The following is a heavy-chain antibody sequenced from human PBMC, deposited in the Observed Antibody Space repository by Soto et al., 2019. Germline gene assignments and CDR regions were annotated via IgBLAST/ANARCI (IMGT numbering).Heavy chain of an antibody. D-gene: IGHD3-3*02. V-gene: IGHV4-4*02. CDR1: GDSISSNTW. CDR3: ASRPAYISGKDY. J-gene: IGHJ4*02. Sequence: QVQLQESGPGLVKPSETLSLTCAVSGDSISSNTWWSWVRQSPGKGLEWIGEIYHSGKTNYKASLKIRVTISIDRSQNQLSLNLPSVTAADTAVYYCASRPAYISGKDYWGQGTLVTVSS. CDR2: IYHSGKT.